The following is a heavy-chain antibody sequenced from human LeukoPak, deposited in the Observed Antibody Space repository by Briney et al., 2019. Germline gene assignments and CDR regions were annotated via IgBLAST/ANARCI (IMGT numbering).Heavy chain of an antibody. D-gene: IGHD3-16*01. V-gene: IGHV3-7*04. CDR2: IKQDGSEK. CDR3: ARDMIILQS. CDR1: GFIFSNYW. J-gene: IGHJ5*02. Sequence: GGSLRLSCSASGFIFSNYWMTWVLQAPGKGLEWVANIKQDGSEKYYVDSVKGRFTISRDNAKKSLYLQMNSLRAEDTAVYFCARDMIILQSWGQGTLVTVSS.